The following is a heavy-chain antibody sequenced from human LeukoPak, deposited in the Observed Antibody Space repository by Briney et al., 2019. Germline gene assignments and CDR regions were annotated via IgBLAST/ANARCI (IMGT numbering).Heavy chain of an antibody. CDR3: ARVLYGDCLFDY. V-gene: IGHV4-31*03. D-gene: IGHD2-21*02. Sequence: SQTLSLTCTVSGGSISSGGYYWSWIRQHPGKGLEWIGYIYYSGSTYYNPSLKSRVTISVDTSKNQFSLKVSSVTAADTAVYYCARVLYGDCLFDYWGQGTLVTVSS. CDR1: GGSISSGGYY. J-gene: IGHJ4*02. CDR2: IYYSGST.